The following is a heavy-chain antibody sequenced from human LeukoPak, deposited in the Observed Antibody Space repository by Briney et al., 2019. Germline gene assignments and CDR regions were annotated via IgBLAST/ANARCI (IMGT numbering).Heavy chain of an antibody. D-gene: IGHD6-13*01. J-gene: IGHJ4*02. CDR3: AREYSSSWSGGPRFDY. CDR2: ISGRGGST. Sequence: GGSLRLSCAASGFTFSSYAMSWVRQAPGKGLEWVSVISGRGGSTYYADSVKGRFTISRDNSKNTLYLQMNSLRAEDTAVYYCAREYSSSWSGGPRFDYWGQGTLVTVSS. CDR1: GFTFSSYA. V-gene: IGHV3-23*01.